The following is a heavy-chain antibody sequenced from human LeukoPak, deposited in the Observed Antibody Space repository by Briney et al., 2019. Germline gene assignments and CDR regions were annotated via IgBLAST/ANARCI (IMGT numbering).Heavy chain of an antibody. D-gene: IGHD6-13*01. CDR2: INHSGST. CDR1: GGSFSGYY. V-gene: IGHV4-34*01. Sequence: PSETLSLTCAVYGGSFSGYYWSWIRQPPGKGLEWIGEINHSGSTNYNPSLKSRVTISVATSKNQFSLKLSSVTAADTAVYYCARAGSSSWYLYYWGQGTLVTVSS. CDR3: ARAGSSSWYLYY. J-gene: IGHJ4*02.